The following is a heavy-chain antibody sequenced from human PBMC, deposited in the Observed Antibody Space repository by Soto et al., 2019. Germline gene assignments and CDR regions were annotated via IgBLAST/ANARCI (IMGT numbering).Heavy chain of an antibody. CDR1: GYTFTSYG. V-gene: IGHV1-18*01. Sequence: ASVKVSCKASGYTFTSYGISWVRQAPGQGLEWMGWISAYNGNTNYAQKLQGRVTMTTDTSTSTAYMELRSLRSDDTAVYYCARGMKGITMVRGVTYMDVWGKGTTVTVSS. CDR2: ISAYNGNT. D-gene: IGHD3-10*01. CDR3: ARGMKGITMVRGVTYMDV. J-gene: IGHJ6*03.